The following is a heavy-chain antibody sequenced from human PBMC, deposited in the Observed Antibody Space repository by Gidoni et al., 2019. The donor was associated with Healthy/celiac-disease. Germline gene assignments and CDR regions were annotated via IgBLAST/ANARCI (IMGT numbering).Heavy chain of an antibody. V-gene: IGHV3-15*01. Sequence: EVQLVESGGGLVKPGGSLRLSCAASGFTFSNAWMSWVRQAPGKGLEWVGRIKSKTDGGTTDYAAPVKGRFTISRDDSKNTLYLQMNSLKTEDTAVYYCTTTLYYYDSSGYYSSFDYWGQGTLVTVSS. D-gene: IGHD3-22*01. CDR2: IKSKTDGGTT. CDR1: GFTFSNAW. CDR3: TTTLYYYDSSGYYSSFDY. J-gene: IGHJ4*02.